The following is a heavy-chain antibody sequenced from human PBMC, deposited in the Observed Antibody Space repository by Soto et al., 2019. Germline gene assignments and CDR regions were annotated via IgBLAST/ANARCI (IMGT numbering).Heavy chain of an antibody. Sequence: PGGSLRLSCAASRLTFSSYAMSWVRQTPEKGLEWVSAISSSGASTYAADSVKGRFTISRDNSKNTLYLQMNSLRAEDTAVYYCAKGPTIFGVVITYSFYYGLDVWGQGTTVTVSS. V-gene: IGHV3-23*01. D-gene: IGHD3-3*01. J-gene: IGHJ6*02. CDR1: RLTFSSYA. CDR3: AKGPTIFGVVITYSFYYGLDV. CDR2: ISSSGAST.